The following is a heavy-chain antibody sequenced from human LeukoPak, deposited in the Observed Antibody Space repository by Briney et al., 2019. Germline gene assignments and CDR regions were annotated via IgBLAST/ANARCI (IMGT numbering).Heavy chain of an antibody. J-gene: IGHJ2*01. Sequence: GRSLRLSCAASGFTFDDYAMHWVRQAPGKGLEWVSGISWNSGSIGYADSVKGRFTISRDNAKNSLYLQMNSLRAEDAAVYYCARDNWYFDLWGRGTLVTVSS. CDR1: GFTFDDYA. V-gene: IGHV3-9*01. CDR2: ISWNSGSI. CDR3: ARDNWYFDL.